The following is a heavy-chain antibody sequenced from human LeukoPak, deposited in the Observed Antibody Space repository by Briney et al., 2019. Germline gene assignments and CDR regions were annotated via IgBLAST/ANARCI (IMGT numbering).Heavy chain of an antibody. CDR2: IWYDGSNK. Sequence: AGRSLRVSCAASGFTFSSYGMHWVRQAPGKGLEWVAIIWYDGSNKYYADSVKGRFTISRDNSKNTLYLQMNSLRAEDTAVYYCTRTPDGVDYWGQGTLVTVSS. CDR3: TRTPDGVDY. J-gene: IGHJ4*02. V-gene: IGHV3-33*01. CDR1: GFTFSSYG. D-gene: IGHD3-10*01.